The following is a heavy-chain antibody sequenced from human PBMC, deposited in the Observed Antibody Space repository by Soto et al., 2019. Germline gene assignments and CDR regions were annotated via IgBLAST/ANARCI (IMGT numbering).Heavy chain of an antibody. J-gene: IGHJ6*02. CDR2: IIPIFGTA. D-gene: IGHD6-19*01. V-gene: IGHV1-69*01. CDR3: ARGDSSGLYYYYGMDV. CDR1: GGTFSSYA. Sequence: KVSCKASGGTFSSYAISWVRQAPGQGLEWMGGIIPIFGTANYAQKFQGRVTITADESTSTAYMELSSLRSEDTAVYYCARGDSSGLYYYYGMDVWGQGTTVTVSS.